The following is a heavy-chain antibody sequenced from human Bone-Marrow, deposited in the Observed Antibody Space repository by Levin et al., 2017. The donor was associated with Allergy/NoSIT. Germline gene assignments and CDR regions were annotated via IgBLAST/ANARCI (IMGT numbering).Heavy chain of an antibody. Sequence: NTGGSLRLSCVASGFTFSDYYMNWIRQAPGRGLEWISYISSGSKTKNYADSLQGRFSISRDNAKNSLYLQIHSLTVEDTAMYYCARDPEKSGVGGFDIWGQGTMVTVSS. J-gene: IGHJ3*02. CDR1: GFTFSDYY. CDR3: ARDPEKSGVGGFDI. CDR2: ISSGSKTK. V-gene: IGHV3-11*01. D-gene: IGHD5-12*01.